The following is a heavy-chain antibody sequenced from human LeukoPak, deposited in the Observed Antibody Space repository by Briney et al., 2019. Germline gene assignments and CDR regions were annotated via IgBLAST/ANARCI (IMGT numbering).Heavy chain of an antibody. Sequence: SETLSLTCTVSGGSISSYYWSWIRQPPGKGLEWIGSIHPSGMLYNNPSLESRVTMSRDTSKNQFSLNLNSVTAADTAVYFCSRGLDSRKLGHWGQGILVTVSS. D-gene: IGHD3-22*01. CDR2: IHPSGML. V-gene: IGHV4-4*07. CDR1: GGSISSYY. J-gene: IGHJ4*02. CDR3: SRGLDSRKLGH.